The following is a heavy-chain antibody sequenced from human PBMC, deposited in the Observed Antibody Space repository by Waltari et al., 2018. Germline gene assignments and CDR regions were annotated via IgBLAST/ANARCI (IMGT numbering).Heavy chain of an antibody. V-gene: IGHV4-59*01. J-gene: IGHJ4*02. Sequence: QVQLQESGPGLVKPSETLSLPCTVSGGSISSSYWSWIRQPPGKGLEWIGYIYYSGSTNYNPSLKSRVTISVDTSKNQFSLKLSSVTAADTAVYYFASAFWSGSFYFDYWGQGTLVTVSS. CDR1: GGSISSSY. CDR2: IYYSGST. CDR3: ASAFWSGSFYFDY. D-gene: IGHD3-3*01.